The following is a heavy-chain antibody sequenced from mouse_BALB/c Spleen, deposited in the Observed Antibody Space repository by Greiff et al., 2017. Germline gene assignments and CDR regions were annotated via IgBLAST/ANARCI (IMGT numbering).Heavy chain of an antibody. V-gene: IGHV5-9-4*01. CDR1: GFTFSSYA. CDR2: ISSGGSYT. Sequence: EVQLVESGGGLVKPGGSLKLSCAASGFTFSSYAMSWVRQSPEKRLEWVAEISSGGSYTYYPDTVTGRFTISRDNAKNTLYLEMSSLRSEDTAMYYCARRYDVGYYAMDYWGQGTSGTVSS. D-gene: IGHD2-14*01. CDR3: ARRYDVGYYAMDY. J-gene: IGHJ4*01.